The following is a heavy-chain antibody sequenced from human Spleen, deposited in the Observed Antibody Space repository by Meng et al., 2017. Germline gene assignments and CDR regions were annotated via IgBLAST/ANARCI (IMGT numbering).Heavy chain of an antibody. V-gene: IGHV4-34*01. J-gene: IGHJ4*02. CDR2: INHSGIT. D-gene: IGHD4-11*01. CDR1: GGSFSDYY. Sequence: QVQLQQWGGGLLKRSETLSRTCVVSGGSFSDYYWSWIRQPPGKGLEWIGEINHSGITNYNPSLESRATISVDTSQNNLSLKLSSVTAADSAVYYCARGPTTMAHDFDYWGQGTLVTVSS. CDR3: ARGPTTMAHDFDY.